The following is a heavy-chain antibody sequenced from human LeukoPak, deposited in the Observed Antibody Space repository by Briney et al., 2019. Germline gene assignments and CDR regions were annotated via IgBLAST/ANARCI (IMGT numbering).Heavy chain of an antibody. D-gene: IGHD4-17*01. J-gene: IGHJ5*02. V-gene: IGHV4-59*01. CDR3: AGPTVRGNGFDP. CDR2: IYYSGST. Sequence: PSETLSLTCTVSGGSISSYYWSWIRQPPGKGLEWIGYIYYSGSTNYNPSLKSRVTISVDTSKNQFSLKLISVTAADPAVYYCAGPTVRGNGFDPWGQGTLVTVSS. CDR1: GGSISSYY.